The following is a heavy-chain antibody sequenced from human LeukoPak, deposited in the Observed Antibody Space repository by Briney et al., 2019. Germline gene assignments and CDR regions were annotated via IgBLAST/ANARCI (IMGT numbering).Heavy chain of an antibody. CDR2: ISYDGSNK. CDR1: GFTFSSYA. CDR3: ARDYYDSSGLLD. V-gene: IGHV3-30-3*01. D-gene: IGHD3-22*01. J-gene: IGHJ4*02. Sequence: PGRSLRLSCAASGFTFSSYAMPWVRQAPGKGLEWVAVISYDGSNKYYADSVKGRFTISRDNSKNTLYLQMNSLRAEDTAVYYCARDYYDSSGLLDWGQGTLVTVSS.